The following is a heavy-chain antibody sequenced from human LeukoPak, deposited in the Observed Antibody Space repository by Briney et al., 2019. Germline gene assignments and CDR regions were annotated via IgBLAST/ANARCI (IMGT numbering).Heavy chain of an antibody. CDR3: ARGPYYYDSSGAFDI. V-gene: IGHV4-61*02. J-gene: IGHJ3*02. D-gene: IGHD3-22*01. Sequence: SQTLSLTCTVSGDSISSGDYYWSWIRQPAGKGLEWIGRISSSGSTNYNPSLKSRVTISVDTSKNQFSLKLSSVTAADTAVYFCARGPYYYDSSGAFDIWGQGTMVTVSS. CDR2: ISSSGST. CDR1: GDSISSGDYY.